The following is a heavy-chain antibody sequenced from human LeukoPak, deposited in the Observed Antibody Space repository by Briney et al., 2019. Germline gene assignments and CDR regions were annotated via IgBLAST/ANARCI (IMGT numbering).Heavy chain of an antibody. CDR3: ARHSNYDFWSGYSREKPPSYMDV. J-gene: IGHJ6*03. Sequence: SETLSLTCSVSGYSFTSGHYWGWIRQPPGKGLEWIANIYHTGSAHYNPSLKSRVTISVDTSKNQFSLKLSSVTAADTAVYYCARHSNYDFWSGYSREKPPSYMDVWGKGTTVTVSS. CDR2: IYHTGSA. V-gene: IGHV4-38-2*01. CDR1: GYSFTSGHY. D-gene: IGHD3-3*01.